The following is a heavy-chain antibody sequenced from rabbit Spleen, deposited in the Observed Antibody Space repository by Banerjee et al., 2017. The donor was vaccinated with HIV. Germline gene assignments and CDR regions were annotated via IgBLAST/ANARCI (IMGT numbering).Heavy chain of an antibody. J-gene: IGHJ2*01. V-gene: IGHV1S45*01. CDR2: IDTSNGDT. CDR3: ARNYVNAFDH. Sequence: QEQLEESGGDLVKPGGTLTLTCTVSGFSFSSNWICWVRQAPGKGLEWIACIDTSNGDTDYANWPKGRFTISKASSTTVTLQMTSLTAADTATYFCARNYVNAFDHWGPGTLVTVS. D-gene: IGHD1-1*01. CDR1: GFSFSSNW.